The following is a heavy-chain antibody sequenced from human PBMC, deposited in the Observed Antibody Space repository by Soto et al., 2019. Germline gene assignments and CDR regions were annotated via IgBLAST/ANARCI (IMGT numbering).Heavy chain of an antibody. J-gene: IGHJ6*03. CDR3: ARATAGGSYYYYYMDV. V-gene: IGHV1-18*01. CDR2: ISAYNGNT. CDR1: GYTFTSYG. Sequence: QVQLVQSGAEVKKPGASVKVSCKASGYTFTSYGISWVRQAPGQGLEWMGWISAYNGNTNYAQKLQGRVTMTTDTSTSTDYMELRSLRSDDTAVYYCARATAGGSYYYYYMDVWGKGTTVTVSS. D-gene: IGHD1-1*01.